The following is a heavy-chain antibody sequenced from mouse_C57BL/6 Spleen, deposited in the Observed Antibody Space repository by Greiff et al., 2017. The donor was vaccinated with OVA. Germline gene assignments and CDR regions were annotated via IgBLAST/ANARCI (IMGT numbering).Heavy chain of an antibody. CDR3: AGGLLLYYFDY. D-gene: IGHD2-3*01. CDR1: GYAFSSYW. Sequence: VQLQQSGAELVKPGASVKISCKASGYAFSSYWMNWVKQRPGTGLEWIGQIYPGDGDTNYNGKFKGKATLTADKSSSTAYMQLSSLTSEDSAVYFCAGGLLLYYFDYWGQGTTLTVSS. CDR2: IYPGDGDT. V-gene: IGHV1-80*01. J-gene: IGHJ2*01.